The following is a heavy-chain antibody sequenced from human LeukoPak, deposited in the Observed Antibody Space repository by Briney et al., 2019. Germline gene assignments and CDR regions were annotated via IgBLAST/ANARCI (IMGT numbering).Heavy chain of an antibody. J-gene: IGHJ4*02. D-gene: IGHD3-9*01. CDR3: ATSYYDILTGYRPLAY. CDR1: GYTLTELS. Sequence: ASVKVSCKVSGYTLTELSMHWVRQAPGKGLEWMGGFDPENGETIYAQKFQGRVTMTEDTSTDTAYMELSSLRSEDTAVYYRATSYYDILTGYRPLAYWGQGTLVTVSS. CDR2: FDPENGET. V-gene: IGHV1-24*01.